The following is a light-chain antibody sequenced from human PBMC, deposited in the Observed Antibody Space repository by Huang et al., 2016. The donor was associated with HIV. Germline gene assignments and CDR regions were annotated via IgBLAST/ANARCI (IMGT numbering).Light chain of an antibody. Sequence: DIQMTQSPSSLSASVGDKVTITFRASHSISSYLNWYQQQPGKAPKLLIYAASTLQRGVPSRCSGSGSGTDFTLTISSLQAEDFATYYCQQSYSTPRTFGQGTKLDI. CDR3: QQSYSTPRT. CDR2: AAS. J-gene: IGKJ2*01. V-gene: IGKV1-39*01. CDR1: HSISSY.